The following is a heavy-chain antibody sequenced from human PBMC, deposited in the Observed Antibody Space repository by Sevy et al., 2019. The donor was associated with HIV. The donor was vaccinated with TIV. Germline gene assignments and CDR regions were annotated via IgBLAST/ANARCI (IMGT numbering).Heavy chain of an antibody. CDR2: IRSETDGGTT. V-gene: IGHV3-15*01. D-gene: IGHD3-10*01. Sequence: GGSLRLSCSASGFSFFNAWMSWVRQAPGKGLEWIGRIRSETDGGTTEYTASVKGRFSISRDDSKDTLYLQMNSPKTEDTAVYYCATERWGFFDSITRYLLPYFDSWGQGTLVTVSS. J-gene: IGHJ4*02. CDR1: GFSFFNAW. CDR3: ATERWGFFDSITRYLLPYFDS.